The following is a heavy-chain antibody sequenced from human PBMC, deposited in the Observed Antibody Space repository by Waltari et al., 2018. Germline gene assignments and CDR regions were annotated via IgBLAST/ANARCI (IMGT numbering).Heavy chain of an antibody. V-gene: IGHV6-1*01. Sequence: QVQLQQSGPGLVKPSQPLSLTCAISGDSVSSNSAACNWTRQSPSTGLEWLGRTYYRSKWYNDYAASVKSRITINPDTSKNQFSLQLNSVTPEDTAVYYCARDILPGIAVAGYYGMDVWGQGTTVTVSS. CDR3: ARDILPGIAVAGYYGMDV. CDR1: GDSVSSNSAA. D-gene: IGHD6-19*01. J-gene: IGHJ6*02. CDR2: TYYRSKWYN.